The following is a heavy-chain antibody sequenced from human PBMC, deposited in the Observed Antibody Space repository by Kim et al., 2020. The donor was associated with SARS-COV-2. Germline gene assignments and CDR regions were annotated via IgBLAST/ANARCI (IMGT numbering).Heavy chain of an antibody. CDR3: ARSHYDYVWGSYRRWGY. Sequence: ASVKVSCKASGYTFTGYYMHWVRQAPGQGLEWMGWINPNSGGTNYAQKFQGRVTMTRDTSISTAYMELSRLRSDDTAVYYCARSHYDYVWGSYRRWGYWGQGTLVTVSS. CDR2: INPNSGGT. V-gene: IGHV1-2*02. D-gene: IGHD3-16*02. J-gene: IGHJ4*02. CDR1: GYTFTGYY.